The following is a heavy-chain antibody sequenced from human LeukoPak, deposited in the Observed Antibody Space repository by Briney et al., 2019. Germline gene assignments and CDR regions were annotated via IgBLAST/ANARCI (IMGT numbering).Heavy chain of an antibody. V-gene: IGHV1-2*02. CDR3: ARDQSRYSLYYYYGMDV. CDR1: GYTFTVYY. D-gene: IGHD1-26*01. Sequence: GASVKVSFKASGYTFTVYYMHWVRQAPGQGLEWMGWINPNSGGTNYAQKFQGRVTMTRDTSISTAYMELSRLRSDDTAVYYCARDQSRYSLYYYYGMDVWGQGTTVTVSS. J-gene: IGHJ6*02. CDR2: INPNSGGT.